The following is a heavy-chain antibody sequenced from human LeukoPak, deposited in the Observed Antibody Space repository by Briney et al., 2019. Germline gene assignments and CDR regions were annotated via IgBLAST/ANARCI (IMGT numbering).Heavy chain of an antibody. CDR1: GGSISSSNW. V-gene: IGHV4-4*02. Sequence: SGTLSLTCAVSGGSISSSNWWSWVRQPPGKGLEWIGEIYHSGSTNYNPSLKSRVTISVDKSKNQFSLKLSSVTAADTAVYYCARGHQYFYYSRGFFFDYWGQGTLVTVSS. J-gene: IGHJ4*02. D-gene: IGHD3-22*01. CDR2: IYHSGST. CDR3: ARGHQYFYYSRGFFFDY.